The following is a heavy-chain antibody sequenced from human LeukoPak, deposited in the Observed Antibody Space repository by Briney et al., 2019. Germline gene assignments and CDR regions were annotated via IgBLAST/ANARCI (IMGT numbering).Heavy chain of an antibody. V-gene: IGHV1-69*04. CDR3: ASSKDGYNLRPFDY. Sequence: GASVKVSCKASGGTFSSYAISWVRQTPGQVLEWMGRIIPILGIANYAQKFQGRVTITADKSTSTAYMELSSLRSEDTAVYYCASSKDGYNLRPFDYWGQGTLVTVSS. D-gene: IGHD5-12*01. J-gene: IGHJ4*02. CDR2: IIPILGIA. CDR1: GGTFSSYA.